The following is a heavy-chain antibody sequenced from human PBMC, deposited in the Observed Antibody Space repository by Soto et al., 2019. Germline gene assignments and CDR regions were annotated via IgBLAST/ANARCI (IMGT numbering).Heavy chain of an antibody. V-gene: IGHV4-30-4*01. D-gene: IGHD1-26*01. CDR2: IYYSGST. CDR3: ASGGGYGGNSDY. CDR1: GGSISSGDYY. J-gene: IGHJ4*02. Sequence: QVQLQESGPGLVKPSQTLSLTCTVSGGSISSGDYYWSWIRQPPGKGLEWIGYIYYSGSTYYNPYLKRRVTISVDTSKNQFSLKLSSVTAADTAVYYCASGGGYGGNSDYWGQGTLVTVSS.